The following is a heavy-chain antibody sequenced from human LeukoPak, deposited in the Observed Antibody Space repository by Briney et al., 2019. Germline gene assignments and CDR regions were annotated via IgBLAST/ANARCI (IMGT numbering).Heavy chain of an antibody. CDR1: GGSISSGSYY. J-gene: IGHJ5*02. CDR3: ARDMSGYSGYDWFDP. V-gene: IGHV4-61*02. CDR2: IYTSGST. D-gene: IGHD5-12*01. Sequence: SETLSLTCTVSGGSISSGSYYWSWIRQPAGKGLEWIGRIYTSGSTNYNPSLKSRVTISVDTSKNQFSLKLSSVTAADTAVYYCARDMSGYSGYDWFDPWGQGTLVTVSS.